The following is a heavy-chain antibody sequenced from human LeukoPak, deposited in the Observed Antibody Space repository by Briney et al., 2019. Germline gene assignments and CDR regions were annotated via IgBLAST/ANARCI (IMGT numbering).Heavy chain of an antibody. J-gene: IGHJ5*02. D-gene: IGHD2-21*01. CDR1: GVSLSDSP. CDR3: ESSITKAGGS. CDR2: IRSKDQNSAT. Sequence: GSLRLSCAASGVSLSDSPLRWVRQASGKGLEWVGRIRSKDQNSATAYAESVKGRFTISRDDSKNMAYLQMNSLRIEDTAVYYCESSITKAGGSWGQGTLVTVSS. V-gene: IGHV3-73*01.